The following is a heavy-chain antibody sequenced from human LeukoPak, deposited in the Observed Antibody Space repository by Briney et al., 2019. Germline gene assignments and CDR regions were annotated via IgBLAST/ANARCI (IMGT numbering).Heavy chain of an antibody. Sequence: PSETLSLTCTVSGGSTSGYFWSWIRQPAGKGLEWIGRIYYSGITNYNPSLKGRVTMSLDTSKNHFPLIPLSVTAADAAVYYWARGPTSGRDATSGRPLDYWGQGTLVTVSS. CDR1: GGSTSGYF. D-gene: IGHD3-22*01. CDR3: ARGPTSGRDATSGRPLDY. CDR2: IYYSGIT. J-gene: IGHJ4*02. V-gene: IGHV4-4*07.